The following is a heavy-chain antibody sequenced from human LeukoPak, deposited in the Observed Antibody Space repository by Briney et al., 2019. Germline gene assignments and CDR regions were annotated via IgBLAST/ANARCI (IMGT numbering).Heavy chain of an antibody. CDR3: ARRYCSSTSCTLDY. D-gene: IGHD2-2*01. J-gene: IGHJ4*02. V-gene: IGHV3-7*01. Sequence: DSVKGRFTISRDNAKNSLYLQMNSLRAEDTAVYYCARRYCSSTSCTLDYWGQGTLVTVSS.